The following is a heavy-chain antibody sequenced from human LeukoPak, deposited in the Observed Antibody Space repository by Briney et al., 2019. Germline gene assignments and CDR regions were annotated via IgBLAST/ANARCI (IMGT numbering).Heavy chain of an antibody. CDR2: ISGSDDSA. V-gene: IGHV3-23*01. CDR1: GFTFSSYA. CDR3: ARDHDYDSGSYPLDY. J-gene: IGHJ4*02. Sequence: GGSLRLSCATSGFTFSSYAMNWVRQAPGKGLEWVSAISGSDDSAYYADSVKGRFTISRDKSRNTLYLQMHSLRAEDTALYHCARDHDYDSGSYPLDYWGQGTLVTVSS. D-gene: IGHD3-10*01.